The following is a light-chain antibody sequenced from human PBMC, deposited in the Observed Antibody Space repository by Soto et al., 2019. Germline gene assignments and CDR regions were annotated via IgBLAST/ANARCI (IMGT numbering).Light chain of an antibody. CDR3: QQYGISPFT. CDR2: GAS. J-gene: IGKJ3*01. Sequence: EIVLTQSPGTLYLSPGERATLSCRASQSVSSSYFAWYQQKPGQAPRLLIYGASSRATGIPDRFSGSESGTDFTLTISRLEPEDFAVYYCQQYGISPFTFGPGTKVDIK. CDR1: QSVSSSY. V-gene: IGKV3-20*01.